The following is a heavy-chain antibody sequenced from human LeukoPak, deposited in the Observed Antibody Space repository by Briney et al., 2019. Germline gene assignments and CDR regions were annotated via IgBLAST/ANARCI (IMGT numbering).Heavy chain of an antibody. J-gene: IGHJ6*03. CDR3: ARDSVGATSYYYYYLDV. D-gene: IGHD1-26*01. CDR1: GGTFSSYA. CDR2: IIPVFGTA. V-gene: IGHV1-69*05. Sequence: ASVKVSCKASGGTFSSYAMSWVRQAPGQGLEWMGGIIPVFGTANYAQKFQGRVTITTDESTSTAYMELSSLRSEDTAVYYCARDSVGATSYYYYYLDVRGKRATVTV.